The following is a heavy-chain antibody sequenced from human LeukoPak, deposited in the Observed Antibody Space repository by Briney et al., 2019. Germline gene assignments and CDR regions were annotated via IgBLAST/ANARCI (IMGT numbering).Heavy chain of an antibody. D-gene: IGHD2-21*02. CDR3: AGDCGGDCYSNY. CDR1: GSTSIKYA. Sequence: GGSLRLSCEASGSTSIKYAMSWVRQAPGQGLEWVSSISGDGNSAAYADSVKGRFTISRDNSQNSLYLQMHSLRAEDTAVYYCAGDCGGDCYSNYWGQGTLVTVSS. CDR2: ISGDGNSA. V-gene: IGHV3-23*01. J-gene: IGHJ4*02.